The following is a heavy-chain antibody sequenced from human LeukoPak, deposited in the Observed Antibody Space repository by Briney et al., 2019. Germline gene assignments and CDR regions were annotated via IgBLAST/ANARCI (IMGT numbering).Heavy chain of an antibody. CDR1: GFTFSSYA. D-gene: IGHD2-15*01. Sequence: GGSLRLSCAASGFTFSSYAMSWVRQAPGKGLEWVSGISGSGGTKYYADSVKGRFTISRDNSKNTLYLQMSSLRAEDSAVYYCAKVPYCSDGSCYPTYEYWGQGTLVTVSS. J-gene: IGHJ4*02. CDR2: ISGSGGTK. CDR3: AKVPYCSDGSCYPTYEY. V-gene: IGHV3-23*01.